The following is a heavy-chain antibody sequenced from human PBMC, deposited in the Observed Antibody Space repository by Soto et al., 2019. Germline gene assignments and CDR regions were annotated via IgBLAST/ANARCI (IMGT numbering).Heavy chain of an antibody. CDR1: GFTFSSYS. J-gene: IGHJ4*02. CDR3: ARARGSGWDPLDY. Sequence: ESGGGLVKPGGSLRLSCAASGFTFSSYSMNWVRQAPGKGLEWVSSITSGSSYINYADSVKGRFTISRDNAKNSLYLQMNSLRAEDTAVYYCARARGSGWDPLDYWGQGTLVTVSS. CDR2: ITSGSSYI. V-gene: IGHV3-21*01. D-gene: IGHD6-19*01.